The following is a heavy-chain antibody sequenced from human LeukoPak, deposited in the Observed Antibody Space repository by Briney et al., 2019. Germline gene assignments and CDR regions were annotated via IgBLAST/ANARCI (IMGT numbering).Heavy chain of an antibody. V-gene: IGHV4-39*07. D-gene: IGHD1-26*01. CDR1: GGSISSSIYY. CDR2: IFHNGNT. CDR3: AKEVVGP. J-gene: IGHJ5*02. Sequence: SETLSLTCTVSGGSISSSIYYWGWIRQPPGKGLEWIGSIFHNGNTYYNSSLKSRLTVSVDTSKNQISLKLSSVTAADTAVYYCAKEVVGPWGQGTLVTVSS.